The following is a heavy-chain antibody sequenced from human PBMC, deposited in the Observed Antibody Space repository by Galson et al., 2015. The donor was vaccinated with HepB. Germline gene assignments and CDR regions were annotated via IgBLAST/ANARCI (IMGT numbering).Heavy chain of an antibody. CDR3: ATDPLGYRSSTSCWRDY. V-gene: IGHV1-2*02. D-gene: IGHD2-2*01. J-gene: IGHJ4*02. CDR1: GYTFTGYY. CDR2: INPNSGGT. Sequence: SVKVSCKASGYTFTGYYMHWVRQAPGQGLEWMGWINPNSGGTNYAQKFQGRVTMTRDTSISTAYMELSRLRSDDTAVYYCATDPLGYRSSTSCWRDYRGQGTLVTVSS.